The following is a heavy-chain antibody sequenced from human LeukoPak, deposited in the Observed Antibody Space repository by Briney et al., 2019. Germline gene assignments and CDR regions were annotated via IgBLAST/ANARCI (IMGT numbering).Heavy chain of an antibody. V-gene: IGHV3-7*01. CDR3: AREKLVATSSWFDP. CDR1: GFTFSSYW. J-gene: IGHJ5*02. CDR2: IKQDGSEK. D-gene: IGHD5-12*01. Sequence: GGSLRLSCAASGFTFSSYWMSWVRQAPGKGLEWVANIKQDGSEKYYVDSVKGRFTISRDNAKNSLYLQMNSLRAEDTAEYYCAREKLVATSSWFDPWGQGTLVTVSS.